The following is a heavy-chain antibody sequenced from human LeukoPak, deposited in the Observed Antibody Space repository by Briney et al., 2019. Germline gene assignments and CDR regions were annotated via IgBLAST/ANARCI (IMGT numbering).Heavy chain of an antibody. V-gene: IGHV3-23*01. D-gene: IGHD3-22*01. CDR3: AKVRYKVATSYYYDSSGSFDY. Sequence: GGSLRLSCAASGFTFSSYAMSWVRQAPGKGLEWVSAISGSGGSTCYADSVKGRFTISRDNSKNTLYLQMNSLRAEDTAVYYCAKVRYKVATSYYYDSSGSFDYWGQGTLVTVSS. J-gene: IGHJ4*02. CDR2: ISGSGGST. CDR1: GFTFSSYA.